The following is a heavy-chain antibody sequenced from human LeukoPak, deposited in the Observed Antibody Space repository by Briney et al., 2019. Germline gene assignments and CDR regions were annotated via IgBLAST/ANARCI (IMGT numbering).Heavy chain of an antibody. V-gene: IGHV3-74*01. CDR1: GFTFSSYW. CDR3: ARAPSEIGGYYPEYFRH. D-gene: IGHD3-22*01. CDR2: IKDDGNK. J-gene: IGHJ1*01. Sequence: GGSLRLYCAASGFTFSSYWMHWVRQAPGKGLVWVSRIKDDGNKNYADSVKSRFTISRDNAKNTVSLQMNSLRAEDTGVYYCARAPSEIGGYYPEYFRHWGQGTLVTVSS.